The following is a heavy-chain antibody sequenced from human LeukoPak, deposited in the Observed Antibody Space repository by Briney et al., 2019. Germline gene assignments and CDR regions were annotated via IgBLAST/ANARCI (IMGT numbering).Heavy chain of an antibody. CDR2: INTNTGNP. J-gene: IGHJ4*02. CDR3: ARDIRLMITFGGVMFY. V-gene: IGHV7-4-1*02. CDR1: GYTFTSYA. Sequence: GASVKVSCKASGYTFTSYAMNWVRQAPGQGLEWMGWINTNTGNPTYAQGFTGRFVFSLDTSVSTAYLQISSLKAEDTAVYYCARDIRLMITFGGVMFYWGQGTLVTVSS. D-gene: IGHD3-16*01.